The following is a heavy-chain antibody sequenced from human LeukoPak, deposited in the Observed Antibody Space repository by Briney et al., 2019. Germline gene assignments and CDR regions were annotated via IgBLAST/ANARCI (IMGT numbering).Heavy chain of an antibody. Sequence: GGSLRLSCAASGFTFSSYGMHWVRQAPGKGLEWVAFIRYDGSNKYYADSVKGRFTISRDNSKNTLSLQMNSLRPDDTAVYYCTRAGGLVRGVHYYYYMDVWGKGTTVTISS. J-gene: IGHJ6*03. V-gene: IGHV3-30*02. CDR2: IRYDGSNK. CDR1: GFTFSSYG. D-gene: IGHD3-10*01. CDR3: TRAGGLVRGVHYYYYMDV.